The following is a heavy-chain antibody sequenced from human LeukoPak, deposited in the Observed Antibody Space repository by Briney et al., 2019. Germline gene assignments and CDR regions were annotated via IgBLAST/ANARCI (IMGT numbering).Heavy chain of an antibody. CDR1: GFTVSSNY. CDR3: ARGGAEYCSSTSCQYYYGMDV. CDR2: IYSGGST. J-gene: IGHJ6*02. D-gene: IGHD2-2*01. V-gene: IGHV3-66*01. Sequence: GGSLRLSCAASGFTVSSNYMCWVRQAPGKGLEWVSVIYSGGSTYYADSVKGRFTISRDNSKNTLYLQMNSLRAEDTAVYYCARGGAEYCSSTSCQYYYGMDVWGQGTTVTVSS.